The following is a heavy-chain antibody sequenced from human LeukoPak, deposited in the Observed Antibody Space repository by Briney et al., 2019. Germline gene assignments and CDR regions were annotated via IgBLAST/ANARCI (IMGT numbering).Heavy chain of an antibody. D-gene: IGHD3-16*01. CDR2: IRYDGNNK. CDR1: GFTFSSYG. Sequence: TGGSLRLSCAASGFTFSSYGMHWVRQAPGKGLEWVAFIRYDGNNKYYGDFVKGRFTISRDNSNNTLYLQMNSLRAEDTAVYYCAKGFGGYYYYHMDVWGKGTTVTVSS. CDR3: AKGFGGYYYYHMDV. J-gene: IGHJ6*03. V-gene: IGHV3-30*02.